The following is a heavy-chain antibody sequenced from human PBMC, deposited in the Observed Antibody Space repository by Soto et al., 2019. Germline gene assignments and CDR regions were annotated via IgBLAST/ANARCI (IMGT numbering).Heavy chain of an antibody. Sequence: QVQLVQSGAEVKKPGSSVKVSCKASGGTFSSYAISWVRQAPGQGLEWMGGIIPIFGTANYAQKFQGRVTITADESTSTAYMELSSLRSEDTAVYYCARDADSSGYSEYYYYGMDVWGQGTTVTVSS. D-gene: IGHD3-22*01. CDR2: IIPIFGTA. CDR1: GGTFSSYA. CDR3: ARDADSSGYSEYYYYGMDV. J-gene: IGHJ6*02. V-gene: IGHV1-69*01.